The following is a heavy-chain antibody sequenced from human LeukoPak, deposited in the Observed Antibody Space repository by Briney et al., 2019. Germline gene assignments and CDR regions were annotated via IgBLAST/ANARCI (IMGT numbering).Heavy chain of an antibody. D-gene: IGHD3-10*01. V-gene: IGHV3-13*01. CDR1: GFTFSSYD. CDR3: ARVPRGELLYDY. Sequence: GGSLRLSCAASGFTFSSYDMHWVRQATGKGLEWVSAIGTAGDTYYPGSVKGRFTISRENAKNSLYLQMNSLRAGDTAVYYCARVPRGELLYDYWGQGTLVTDSS. J-gene: IGHJ4*02. CDR2: IGTAGDT.